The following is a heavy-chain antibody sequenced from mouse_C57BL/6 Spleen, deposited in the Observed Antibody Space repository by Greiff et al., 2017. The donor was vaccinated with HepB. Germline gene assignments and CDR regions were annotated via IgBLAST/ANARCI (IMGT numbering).Heavy chain of an antibody. CDR1: GYTFPSYW. V-gene: IGHV1-53*01. Sequence: QVQLQQPGPDLVKPGASVKLSCKASGYTFPSYWMHWVKQRPGHGLEWIGNINPSNGGTNYNEQFKSQATLTVDKSSSTAYMQLSSLTSEDSAVYYCARRDYYGSRRGAMDDGGQGTSVTVSS. D-gene: IGHD1-1*01. CDR2: INPSNGGT. J-gene: IGHJ4*01. CDR3: ARRDYYGSRRGAMDD.